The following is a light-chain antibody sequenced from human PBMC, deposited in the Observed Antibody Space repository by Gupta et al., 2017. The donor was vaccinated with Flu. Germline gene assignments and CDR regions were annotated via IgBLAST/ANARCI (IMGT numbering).Light chain of an antibody. J-gene: IGKJ1*01. CDR1: QNIDEW. V-gene: IGKV1-5*03. Sequence: DIRMTPSPSPPSASIGDTVTISFRASQNIDEWLAWYQLKPGKAPKHLIYKASTLENGVPSRFSGSGSGAKFTLTINNLQRDDSASYFCQQYFSYRSFGQGTKVEIK. CDR3: QQYFSYRS. CDR2: KAS.